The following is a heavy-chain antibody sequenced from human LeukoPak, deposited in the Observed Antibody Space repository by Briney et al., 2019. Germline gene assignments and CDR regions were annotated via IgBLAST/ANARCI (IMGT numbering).Heavy chain of an antibody. V-gene: IGHV3-66*01. CDR2: IYSGGST. D-gene: IGHD6-19*01. CDR3: ASYSGWDTYYFDY. CDR1: GFTFSSYA. Sequence: PGGSLRLSCAASGFTFSSYAMSWVRQAPGKGLEWVSVIYSGGSTYYADSVKGRFTISRDNSKNTLYLQMNSLRAEDTAVYYCASYSGWDTYYFDYWGQGTLVTVSS. J-gene: IGHJ4*02.